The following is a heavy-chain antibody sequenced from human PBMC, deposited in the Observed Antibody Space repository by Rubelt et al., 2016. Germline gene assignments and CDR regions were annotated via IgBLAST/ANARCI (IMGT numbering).Heavy chain of an antibody. D-gene: IGHD6-13*01. V-gene: IGHV4-59*10. CDR3: ARGWGSRWYYFDY. CDR2: VDPSGST. Sequence: QVQLQQWGAGLLKPSETLSLTCAVYGGSISIFYWSWIRQSAGQGLEWIGRVDPSGSTNSNPSLKSRITMSVVTSKMQFSRKLSSVTAADTAVYFCARGWGSRWYYFDYWGQGILVTVSS. J-gene: IGHJ4*02. CDR1: GGSISIFY.